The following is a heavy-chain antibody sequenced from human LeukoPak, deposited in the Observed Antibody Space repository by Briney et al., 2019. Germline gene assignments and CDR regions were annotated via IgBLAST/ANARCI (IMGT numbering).Heavy chain of an antibody. V-gene: IGHV1-69*13. D-gene: IGHD3-22*01. Sequence: GASVKVSCKASGGTFSSYAISWVRQAPGQGLEWMGGIIPIFGTAHYAQKFQGRVTITADESTSTAYMELSSLRSEDTAVYYCAGSGYYYDSSGYYYGSEYFQHWGQGTLVTVSS. CDR2: IIPIFGTA. CDR1: GGTFSSYA. CDR3: AGSGYYYDSSGYYYGSEYFQH. J-gene: IGHJ1*01.